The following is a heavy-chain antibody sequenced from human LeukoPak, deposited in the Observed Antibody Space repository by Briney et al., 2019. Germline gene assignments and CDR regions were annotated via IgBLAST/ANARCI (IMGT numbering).Heavy chain of an antibody. CDR2: IYSGGST. D-gene: IGHD2-21*02. V-gene: IGHV3-66*02. J-gene: IGHJ4*02. CDR3: ARAQDHQPLLSAFDY. Sequence: GGSLRLSCAASGFTVSSNYMSWVRQAPGKGLEWVSVIYSGGSTYYADSVKGRFTISRDNSKNTLYLQMNSLRAEDTAVYYCARAQDHQPLLSAFDYWGQGTLVTVSS. CDR1: GFTVSSNY.